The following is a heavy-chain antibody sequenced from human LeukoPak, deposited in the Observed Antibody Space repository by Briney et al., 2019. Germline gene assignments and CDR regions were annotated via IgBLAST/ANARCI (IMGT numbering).Heavy chain of an antibody. D-gene: IGHD1-1*01. Sequence: KASETLSLTCTVSGGSISSSSYYWGWIRQPPGKGLEWIGTIYSSGSTYYNPSLKSRVTISLDTSKNQFSLRLNSMTAADMAVYYCARGLDDYWGQGTLVTVSS. CDR3: ARGLDDY. CDR2: IYSSGST. CDR1: GGSISSSSYY. J-gene: IGHJ4*02. V-gene: IGHV4-39*07.